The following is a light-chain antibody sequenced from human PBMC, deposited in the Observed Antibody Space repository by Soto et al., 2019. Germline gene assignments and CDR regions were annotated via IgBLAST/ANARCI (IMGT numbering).Light chain of an antibody. CDR3: QQYNNWPPWT. CDR1: QSVSSK. CDR2: GAS. V-gene: IGKV3-15*01. J-gene: IGKJ1*01. Sequence: ETVMTQSPATLSVSPGERATLSCRASQSVSSKLAWYQQKPDQAPRLLMYGASTRATGIPARFSGSGSGTEFTLTISSLQSEDFAVYYCQQYNNWPPWTFGQGTKVEIK.